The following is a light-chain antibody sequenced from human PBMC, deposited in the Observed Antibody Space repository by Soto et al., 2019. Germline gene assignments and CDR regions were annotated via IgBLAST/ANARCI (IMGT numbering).Light chain of an antibody. Sequence: QSALAQPASVSGSPGQSITISCTGNSDFVGSFSLVSWYQQHPGKAPKVMIYEVSNRPSGVSDRFSGSKSGNTASLTISGLQADDEADYYCSSYTSSSTLEVFGGGTKLTVL. J-gene: IGLJ3*02. CDR3: SSYTSSSTLEV. CDR1: SDFVGSFSL. V-gene: IGLV2-14*02. CDR2: EVS.